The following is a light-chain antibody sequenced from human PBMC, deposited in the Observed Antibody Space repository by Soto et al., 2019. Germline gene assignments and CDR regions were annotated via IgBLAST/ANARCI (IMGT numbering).Light chain of an antibody. CDR1: TSDVGGYNY. CDR3: SSYVASNTLA. Sequence: QSALTQPPSASGSPGQSVAITCTGTTSDVGGYNYVSWYQQHPGKAPKLIIYDVSKRPSGVPDRFSGSKSGNTASLTVSGLQGEDEADYYCSSYVASNTLAFGGGTQLTVL. J-gene: IGLJ2*01. V-gene: IGLV2-8*01. CDR2: DVS.